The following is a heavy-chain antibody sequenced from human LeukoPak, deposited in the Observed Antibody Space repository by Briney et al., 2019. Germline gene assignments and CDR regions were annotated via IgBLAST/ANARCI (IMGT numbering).Heavy chain of an antibody. CDR1: GLTFNTYS. CDR3: AKGGSGSYFLDY. CDR2: ISSSSSYI. Sequence: GRSLRLSCAASGLTFNTYSMNWVRQPPGKGLEWVSSISSSSSYIDYADSGKGRFTISRDNAKNSMYLQMNSLRIEDTAVYYCAKGGSGSYFLDYWGQGTLVTVSS. D-gene: IGHD6-19*01. J-gene: IGHJ4*02. V-gene: IGHV3-21*01.